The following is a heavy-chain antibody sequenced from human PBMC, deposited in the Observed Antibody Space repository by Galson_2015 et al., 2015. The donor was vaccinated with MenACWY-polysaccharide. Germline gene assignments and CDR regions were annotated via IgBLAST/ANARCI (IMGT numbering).Heavy chain of an antibody. CDR2: ISYDGSNK. V-gene: IGHV3-30*18. Sequence: SLRLSCAASGFTFSSYGMHWVRQAPGKGLEWVAVISYDGSNKYYADSVTGRFTTSRDNSKNTLYLQMNSLSAEDTAVYYCAKDIGGSSTSIAGYHYYYDMDVWGKGTTVTV. D-gene: IGHD2-2*01. J-gene: IGHJ6*03. CDR1: GFTFSSYG. CDR3: AKDIGGSSTSIAGYHYYYDMDV.